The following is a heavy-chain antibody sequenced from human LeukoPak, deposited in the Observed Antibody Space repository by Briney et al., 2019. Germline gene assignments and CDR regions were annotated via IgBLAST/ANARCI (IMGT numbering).Heavy chain of an antibody. CDR2: ISAYNGNT. J-gene: IGHJ3*02. CDR1: GYSFTSNV. Sequence: GASVKVSCKASGYSFTSNVISWVRQAPGQGLEWMGWISAYNGNTNYAQKLQGRVTMTTDTSTSTAYMELRSLRSDDTAVYYCARFGLGKHIEVAGIPFDIWGQGTMATVSS. D-gene: IGHD6-19*01. V-gene: IGHV1-18*01. CDR3: ARFGLGKHIEVAGIPFDI.